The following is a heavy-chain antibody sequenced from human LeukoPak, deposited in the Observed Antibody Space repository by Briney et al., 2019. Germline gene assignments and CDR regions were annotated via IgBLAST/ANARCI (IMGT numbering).Heavy chain of an antibody. J-gene: IGHJ6*02. D-gene: IGHD2-15*01. Sequence: GRSLRLSCAATGFAFSNYAIHWGRQAPGKGLEWVAVISYDGSNKHYADSVKGRFTISRDNSKNTLYLQMNSLRAEDTAVYYCAKEGNPKGIVVVWYYYYGMDVWGQGTTVTVSS. CDR3: AKEGNPKGIVVVWYYYYGMDV. CDR2: ISYDGSNK. V-gene: IGHV3-30*18. CDR1: GFAFSNYA.